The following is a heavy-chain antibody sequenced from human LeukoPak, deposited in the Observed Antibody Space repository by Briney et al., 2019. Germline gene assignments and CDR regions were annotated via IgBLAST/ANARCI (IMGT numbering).Heavy chain of an antibody. Sequence: PSETLSLTCTVSGGSISSSSYYWGWIRQPPGKGLEWIGSIYYSGSTYYNPSLKSRVTISVDTSKNQFSLKLSSVTAADTAVYYCARGRGYYDSSGYYYRFGYWGQGTLVTVSS. V-gene: IGHV4-39*07. D-gene: IGHD3-22*01. CDR2: IYYSGST. CDR1: GGSISSSSYY. CDR3: ARGRGYYDSSGYYYRFGY. J-gene: IGHJ4*02.